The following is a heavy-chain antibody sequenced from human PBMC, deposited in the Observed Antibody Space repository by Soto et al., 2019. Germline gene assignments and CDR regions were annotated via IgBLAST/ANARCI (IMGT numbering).Heavy chain of an antibody. Sequence: GRLRRTCAVSGCTFTDFTMNWVRQAPGKGLEWVSAISGDGLSTYYAGSVKGRFTISRDNSKTTLYLQMNSLRAEDKAVYYCARRPDAFDIWGRGTMVTV. V-gene: IGHV3-23*01. CDR3: ARRPDAFDI. CDR1: GCTFTDFT. J-gene: IGHJ3*02. CDR2: ISGDGLST.